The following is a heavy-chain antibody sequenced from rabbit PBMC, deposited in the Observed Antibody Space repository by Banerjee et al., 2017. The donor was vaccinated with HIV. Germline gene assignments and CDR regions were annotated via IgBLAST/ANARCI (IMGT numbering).Heavy chain of an antibody. CDR3: ARYNPGGSSLKL. CDR1: GFSFSSSYW. CDR2: INTSSGST. Sequence: QEQLEESGGDLVKPGASLTLTCTASGFSFSSSYWMSWVRQAPGKGLEWIGCINTSSGSTYYASWAKGRFTISKTSSTTVTLQMTSLTAADTATHFCARYNPGGSSLKLWGQGTLVTVS. J-gene: IGHJ3*01. D-gene: IGHD8-1*01. V-gene: IGHV1S45*01.